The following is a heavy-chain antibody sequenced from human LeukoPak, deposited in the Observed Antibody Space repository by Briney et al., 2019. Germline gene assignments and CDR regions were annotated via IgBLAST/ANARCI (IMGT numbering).Heavy chain of an antibody. Sequence: PSETLSLTCAVHGGALSGFYWSWIRQSPGKGLEWIGEINPSGSTIYNPSLKSRLTMSVDTTMNHFSLKLSSVTAADTAVYYCARVQRPLDGADYWGQGTLVTVSS. CDR1: GGALSGFY. CDR3: ARVQRPLDGADY. D-gene: IGHD1-1*01. J-gene: IGHJ4*02. V-gene: IGHV4-34*01. CDR2: INPSGST.